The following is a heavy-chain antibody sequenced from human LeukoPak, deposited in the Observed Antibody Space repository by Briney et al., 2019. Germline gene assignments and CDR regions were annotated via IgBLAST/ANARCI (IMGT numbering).Heavy chain of an antibody. CDR2: INPSGGST. CDR3: ATPLGGGIAVAGFDY. D-gene: IGHD6-19*01. J-gene: IGHJ4*02. Sequence: ASVKVSCKASGYTFTSYYMHWVRQAPGQGLEWMGIINPSGGSTSYAQKFQGRVTMTRDTSTSTVYMELSRLRSDDTAVYYCATPLGGGIAVAGFDYWGQGTLVTVSS. V-gene: IGHV1-46*01. CDR1: GYTFTSYY.